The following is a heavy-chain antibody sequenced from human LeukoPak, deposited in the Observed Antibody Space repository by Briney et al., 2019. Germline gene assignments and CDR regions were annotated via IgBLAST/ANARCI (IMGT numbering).Heavy chain of an antibody. CDR1: GYTFGTHW. D-gene: IGHD5-18*01. J-gene: IGHJ4*02. CDR3: ASGAYTYGYFDY. CDR2: INPSGDFR. V-gene: IGHV1-46*01. Sequence: ASVKVSCKASGYTFGTHWMHWVRQAPGQGLEWMGIINPSGDFRSYAQKFKGRVTVTRDMSTRTVYMELSDLRPDDTAVYFCASGAYTYGYFDYWGQGTLVTVSS.